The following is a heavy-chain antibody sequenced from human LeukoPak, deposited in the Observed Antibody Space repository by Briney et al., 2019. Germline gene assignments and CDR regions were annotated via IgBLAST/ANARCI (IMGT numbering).Heavy chain of an antibody. D-gene: IGHD6-13*01. V-gene: IGHV4-39*01. Sequence: SETLSLTCTVSGGSISSSSYYWGWIRQPPGKGLEWIGSIYYSVSTYYNPSLKSRVTISVDTSKNQFSLKLSSVTAADTAVYYCARVIAAVYWYFDLWGRGTLVTVSS. CDR3: ARVIAAVYWYFDL. J-gene: IGHJ2*01. CDR1: GGSISSSSYY. CDR2: IYYSVST.